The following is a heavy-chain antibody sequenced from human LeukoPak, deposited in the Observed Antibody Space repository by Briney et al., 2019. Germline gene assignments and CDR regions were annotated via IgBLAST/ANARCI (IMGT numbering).Heavy chain of an antibody. D-gene: IGHD1-26*01. Sequence: GRSLRLSCAASGFTFSSYGMHWVRQAPGKGLEWVAVISYDGSNKYYADSVKGRFTISRDNSKNTLYLQMNSLRAEDTAVYYCAKERSEWELLVDYWGQGTLVTVSS. CDR3: AKERSEWELLVDY. J-gene: IGHJ4*02. CDR2: ISYDGSNK. V-gene: IGHV3-30*18. CDR1: GFTFSSYG.